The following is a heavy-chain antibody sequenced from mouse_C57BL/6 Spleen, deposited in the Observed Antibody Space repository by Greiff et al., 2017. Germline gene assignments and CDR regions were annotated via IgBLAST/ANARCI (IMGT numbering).Heavy chain of an antibody. D-gene: IGHD1-1*01. V-gene: IGHV1-50*01. J-gene: IGHJ2*01. CDR3: ARTLLRGDY. CDR2: IDPSDSYT. Sequence: QVHVKQSGAELVKPGASVKLSCKASGYTFTSYWMQWVKQRPGQGLEWIGEIDPSDSYTNYNQKFKGKATLTVDTSSSTAYMQLSSLTSEDSAVYYCARTLLRGDYWGQGTTLTVSS. CDR1: GYTFTSYW.